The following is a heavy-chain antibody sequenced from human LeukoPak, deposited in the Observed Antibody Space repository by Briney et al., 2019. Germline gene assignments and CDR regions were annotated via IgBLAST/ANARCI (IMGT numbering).Heavy chain of an antibody. J-gene: IGHJ4*02. CDR3: ARGQKYRNGYTVTELGSGYFDY. D-gene: IGHD5-18*01. CDR1: GGSISSYY. Sequence: PSETLSLTCTVSGGSISSYYWSWIRQPAGKGLEWIGYIYYSGRTNYNPSLKSRVTISVDTSKNQFSLTLSSVTAADTAVYYCARGQKYRNGYTVTELGSGYFDYWGQGTLVTVSS. V-gene: IGHV4-59*01. CDR2: IYYSGRT.